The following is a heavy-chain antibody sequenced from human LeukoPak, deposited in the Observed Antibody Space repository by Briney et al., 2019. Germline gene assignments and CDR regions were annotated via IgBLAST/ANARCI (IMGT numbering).Heavy chain of an antibody. V-gene: IGHV3-74*01. CDR3: ASGGRISS. CDR1: GFTFSSYW. Sequence: PGGSLRLSCAASGFTFSSYWMHWVRQAPGKGLVWVSHINKDGSSTSYADSVRGRFTISRDNAKNTLYLQMSSLRAEDTAVYYCASGGRISSWGQGTLVTVSS. D-gene: IGHD3-16*01. J-gene: IGHJ4*02. CDR2: INKDGSST.